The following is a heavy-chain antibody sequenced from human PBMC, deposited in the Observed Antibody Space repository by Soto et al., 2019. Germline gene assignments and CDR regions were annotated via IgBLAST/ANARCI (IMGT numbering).Heavy chain of an antibody. CDR3: ARKDKSGYFNWFDP. J-gene: IGHJ5*02. Sequence: WISWVRQMPGKGLEWMGIIFPSDSDTRYSPSFQGQVTISADRSTSTVFLQWASLKASDTAVYFCARKDKSGYFNWFDPWGQGTLVTVSS. D-gene: IGHD3-22*01. V-gene: IGHV5-51*01. CDR2: IFPSDSDT. CDR1: W.